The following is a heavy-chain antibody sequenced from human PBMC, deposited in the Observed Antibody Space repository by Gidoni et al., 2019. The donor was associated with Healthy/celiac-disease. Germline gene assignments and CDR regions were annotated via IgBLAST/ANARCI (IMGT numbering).Heavy chain of an antibody. J-gene: IGHJ6*03. CDR2: IKSKTDGGTT. CDR1: GFTFSNAW. D-gene: IGHD4-17*01. V-gene: IGHV3-15*01. Sequence: EVQLVESGGGLVKPGGSLRLSCAASGFTFSNAWMSWVRQAPGKGLEWVGRIKSKTDGGTTDYAAPVKGRFTISRDDSKNTLYLQMNSLKTEDTAVYYCTTGMVTTDYYYMDVWGKGTTVTVSS. CDR3: TTGMVTTDYYYMDV.